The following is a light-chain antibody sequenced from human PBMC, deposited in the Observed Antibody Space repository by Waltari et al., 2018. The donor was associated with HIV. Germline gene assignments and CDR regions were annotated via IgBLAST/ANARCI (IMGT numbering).Light chain of an antibody. CDR1: SGYSNSK. Sequence: QPVLTQPPSASASLGASVTLTCTLSSGYSNSKVDWYQQRPGKGPRFVMRVGTGGIVGSKGDGIPARFSVFGSGSNRYLTIKNIQEEDESDYHCGADHGSGSNFVRVFGGGTKLTVL. V-gene: IGLV9-49*01. CDR2: VGTGGIVG. CDR3: GADHGSGSNFVRV. J-gene: IGLJ3*02.